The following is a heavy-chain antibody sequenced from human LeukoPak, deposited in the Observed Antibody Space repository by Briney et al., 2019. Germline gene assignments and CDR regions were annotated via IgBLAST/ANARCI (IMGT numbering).Heavy chain of an antibody. V-gene: IGHV3-30*02. CDR3: AKQRAVVVVAATAPFDP. Sequence: GGSLRLSCAASGFIFNNYGMHWVRQAPGKGLEWVAFIRYDGTNKYYADSVKGRFTISRDNSKNTLYLQMNSLRAEDTAVYYCAKQRAVVVVAATAPFDPWGQGTLVTVSS. CDR1: GFIFNNYG. J-gene: IGHJ5*02. D-gene: IGHD2-15*01. CDR2: IRYDGTNK.